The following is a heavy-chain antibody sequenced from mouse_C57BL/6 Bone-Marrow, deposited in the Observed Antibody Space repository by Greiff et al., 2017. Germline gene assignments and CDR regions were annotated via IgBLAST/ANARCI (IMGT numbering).Heavy chain of an antibody. CDR3: ARAAIYAMDY. CDR1: GYTFTSYT. J-gene: IGHJ4*01. Sequence: QVQLQQSGAELARPGASVKMSCKASGYTFTSYTMHWVKQRPGQGLEWIGNINPSSGYTKYNQKFKDKATLTADKSSSTAYMQLSSLTSEDSAVYYCARAAIYAMDYWGQGTSVTVSS. CDR2: INPSSGYT. V-gene: IGHV1-4*01. D-gene: IGHD3-3*01.